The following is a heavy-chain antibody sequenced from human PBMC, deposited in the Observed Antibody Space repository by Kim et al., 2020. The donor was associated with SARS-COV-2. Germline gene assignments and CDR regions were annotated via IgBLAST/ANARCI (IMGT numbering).Heavy chain of an antibody. D-gene: IGHD3-16*02. CDR1: GYTFTNYG. CDR2: ISAYNGNT. CDR3: ARDGNYDYVWGTYRSGYNWFDP. Sequence: ASVKVSCKASGYTFTNYGISWVRQAPGQGLEWMGRISAYNGNTNYAQTLQGRVTMTTDTSTSTAYMELRSLRSDDTAVYYCARDGNYDYVWGTYRSGYNWFDPWGQGTLVTVSS. J-gene: IGHJ5*02. V-gene: IGHV1-18*04.